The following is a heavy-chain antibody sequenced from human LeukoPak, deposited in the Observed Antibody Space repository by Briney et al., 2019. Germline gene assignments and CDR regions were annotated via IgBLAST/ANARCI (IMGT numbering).Heavy chain of an antibody. Sequence: PSETLSLTCAVYGGSFSGYYWSWIRQPPGKGLEWIGEINHSGSTNYNPSLKSRVTISVDTSKNQFSLKLGSVTAADTAVYYCARGHYVFDYWGQGTLVTVSS. V-gene: IGHV4-34*01. CDR3: ARGHYVFDY. CDR1: GGSFSGYY. J-gene: IGHJ4*02. D-gene: IGHD3-16*01. CDR2: INHSGST.